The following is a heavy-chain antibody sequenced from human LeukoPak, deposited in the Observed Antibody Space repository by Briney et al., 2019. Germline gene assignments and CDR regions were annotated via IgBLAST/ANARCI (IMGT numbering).Heavy chain of an antibody. CDR1: GGSISSGGYY. V-gene: IGHV4-31*03. CDR2: IYYSGST. D-gene: IGHD5-12*01. CDR3: ARYDIVATILDY. Sequence: SETLSLTCTVSGGSISSGGYYWSWIRQHPGKGLEWIGYIYYSGSTYYNPSLKSRVTISVDTSKNQLSLKLSSVTAADTAVYYCARYDIVATILDYWGQGTLVTVSS. J-gene: IGHJ4*02.